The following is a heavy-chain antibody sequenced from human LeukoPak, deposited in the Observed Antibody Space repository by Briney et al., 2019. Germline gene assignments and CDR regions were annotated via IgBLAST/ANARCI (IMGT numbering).Heavy chain of an antibody. Sequence: GGSLRLSCAASGFTFSSYTMSWVRQAPGKGLEWVSAISGSGGSTYYADSVKGRFTISRDNSKNTLYLQMNSLRAEDTAVYYCAKASDYVWDNWFDPWGQGTLVTVSS. V-gene: IGHV3-23*01. CDR1: GFTFSSYT. CDR3: AKASDYVWDNWFDP. J-gene: IGHJ5*02. CDR2: ISGSGGST. D-gene: IGHD3-16*01.